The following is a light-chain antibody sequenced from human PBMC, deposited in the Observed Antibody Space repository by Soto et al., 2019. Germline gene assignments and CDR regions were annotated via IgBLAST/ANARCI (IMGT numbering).Light chain of an antibody. CDR1: SSDVGGYNY. CDR2: EVS. V-gene: IGLV2-8*01. J-gene: IGLJ3*02. CDR3: SSYAGSNNWV. Sequence: QSALTQPPSASGSPAQSVTISCTGTSSDVGGYNYVSWYQQHPGKAPKLMIYEVSKRPSGVPDRFSGSKSGNTASLTVSGLQAEDEADYYCSSYAGSNNWVFGGGTKVTVL.